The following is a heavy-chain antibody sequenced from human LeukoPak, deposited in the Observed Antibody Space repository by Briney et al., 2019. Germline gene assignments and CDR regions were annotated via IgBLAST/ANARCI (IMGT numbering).Heavy chain of an antibody. D-gene: IGHD6-13*01. J-gene: IGHJ4*02. Sequence: SETLSLTCTVSGGSISSSSYYWGWIRQPPGKGLEWIGYIYYSGSTYYNPSLKSRVTISVDTSKNQFSLKLSSVTAADTAVYYCASTTNIAAAGSGVDYWGQGTLVTVSS. CDR1: GGSISSSSYY. CDR3: ASTTNIAAAGSGVDY. CDR2: IYYSGST. V-gene: IGHV4-31*03.